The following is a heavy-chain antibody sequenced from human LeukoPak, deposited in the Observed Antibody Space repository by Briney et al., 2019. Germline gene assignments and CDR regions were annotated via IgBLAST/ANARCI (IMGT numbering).Heavy chain of an antibody. Sequence: GGSLRLSCAASGFIFSNYNMNWVRQAPGKGLEWVGRSRNKGFIYTTAYAASVKGRFTISRDDSKNSVHLQMNGLKIEDTAVYYCATHSYNEDYWGQGTLVTVSS. CDR1: GFIFSNYN. V-gene: IGHV3-72*01. D-gene: IGHD3-10*01. J-gene: IGHJ4*02. CDR3: ATHSYNEDY. CDR2: SRNKGFIYTT.